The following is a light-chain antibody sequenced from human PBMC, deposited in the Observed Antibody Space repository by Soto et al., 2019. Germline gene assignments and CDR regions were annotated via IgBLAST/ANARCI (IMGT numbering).Light chain of an antibody. V-gene: IGKV1-9*01. CDR3: QQVSGYPLS. CDR1: QGIDSH. J-gene: IGKJ4*01. CDR2: AAF. Sequence: IHLTHSPSLLSASLGDRVTITFRASQGIDSHFAWYQQEPGKAPKLLIYAAFFLQSGVPSRFSGSASGTEFTLTISSLQPEDFATYYCQQVSGYPLSFGGGTKVDIK.